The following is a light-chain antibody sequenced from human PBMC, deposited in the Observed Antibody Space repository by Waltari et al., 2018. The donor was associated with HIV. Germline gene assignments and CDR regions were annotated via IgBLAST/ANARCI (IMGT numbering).Light chain of an antibody. J-gene: IGLJ2*01. CDR3: QTWDSFIVV. V-gene: IGLV3-1*01. Sequence: SYALTQPPSVSVSPGQTASITCPGDKLGNKTVCWYQQKSGQSPVLVIYQDRRRPPGIPRRFSGSNSGNTATLTISGTQAVDEADYYCQTWDSFIVVFAGGTRLTVL. CDR1: KLGNKT. CDR2: QDR.